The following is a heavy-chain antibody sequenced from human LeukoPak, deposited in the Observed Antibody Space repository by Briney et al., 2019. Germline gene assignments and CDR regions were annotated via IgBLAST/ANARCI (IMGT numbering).Heavy chain of an antibody. Sequence: GGSLRLSVEPSGFTFSRHYRSWVRQTPGKGPEGLADIKRDGSEKRYAGSVRGRFTISRDNAQYSLYLQMNSLRVEETAVYFCARVAIVGATDCSFDSWGQGTLVTVSS. CDR1: GFTFSRHY. CDR3: ARVAIVGATDCSFDS. D-gene: IGHD3-22*01. CDR2: IKRDGSEK. V-gene: IGHV3-7*01. J-gene: IGHJ4*02.